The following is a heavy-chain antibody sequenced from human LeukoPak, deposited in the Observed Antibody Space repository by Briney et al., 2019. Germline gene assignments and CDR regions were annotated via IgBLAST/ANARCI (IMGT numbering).Heavy chain of an antibody. J-gene: IGHJ4*02. CDR2: IWYDGSNK. V-gene: IGHV3-33*06. D-gene: IGHD5-18*01. Sequence: GGSLTLSCAASGFTFSIYWMTWVRQAPGKGLEGVAVIWYDGSNKYYADSVKGRFTISRDNSKNTLYLQMNSLRAEDTAVYYCAKDQGYGFDYWGQGTLVTVSS. CDR3: AKDQGYGFDY. CDR1: GFTFSIYW.